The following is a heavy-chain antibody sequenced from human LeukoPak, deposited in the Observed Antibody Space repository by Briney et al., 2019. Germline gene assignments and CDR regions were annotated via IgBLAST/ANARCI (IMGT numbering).Heavy chain of an antibody. CDR1: GGTFISYA. J-gene: IGHJ6*02. V-gene: IGHV1-69*13. D-gene: IGHD3-22*01. CDR2: IIPIFGTA. CDR3: ARFLFQQPLATSMIVVGSYYYYGMDV. Sequence: GASVKVSCKASGGTFISYAISWVRQAPGQGLEWMGGIIPIFGTANYAQKFQGRVTITADESTSTAYMELSSLRSEDTAVYYCARFLFQQPLATSMIVVGSYYYYGMDVWGQGTTVTVSS.